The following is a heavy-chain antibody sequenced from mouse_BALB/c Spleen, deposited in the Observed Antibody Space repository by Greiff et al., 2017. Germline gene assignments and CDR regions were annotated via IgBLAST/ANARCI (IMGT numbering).Heavy chain of an antibody. Sequence: EVMLVESGGDLVKPGGSLKLSCAASGFTFSSYGMSWVRQTPDKRLEWVATISSGGSYTYYPDSVKGRFTISRDNAKNTLYLQMSSLKSEDTAMYYCARRGYSGYAMDYWGQGTSVTVSS. D-gene: IGHD3-2*02. CDR3: ARRGYSGYAMDY. V-gene: IGHV5-6*02. J-gene: IGHJ4*01. CDR1: GFTFSSYG. CDR2: ISSGGSYT.